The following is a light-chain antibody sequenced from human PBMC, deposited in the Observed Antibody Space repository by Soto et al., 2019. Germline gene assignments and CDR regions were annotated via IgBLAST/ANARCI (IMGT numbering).Light chain of an antibody. CDR1: NSNIGDNP. CDR3: AAWDDSLNAL. V-gene: IGLV1-44*01. CDR2: IND. Sequence: QSALTQPPSASRTPGQRNTISCSGSNSNIGDNPVNWYQQLPGAAPKLLIYINDQRPSGVPDRFSGSKSGTSASLAISGLQPEDEADYYCAAWDDSLNALFGTGTKGTVL. J-gene: IGLJ1*01.